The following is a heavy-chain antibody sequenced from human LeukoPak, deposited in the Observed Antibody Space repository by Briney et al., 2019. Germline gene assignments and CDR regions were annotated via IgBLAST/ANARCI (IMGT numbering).Heavy chain of an antibody. CDR1: GGSISSSSYY. Sequence: SETLSLTCTLSGGSISSSSYYWGWIRQPPGQGLEWIGSSYYSGSTYYNPSLKSRVTISVDTSKNQFSQKLSSVTAADTAVYYCAILWDYYDSSGYIYYFDYWGQGTLVNVSS. V-gene: IGHV4-39*01. CDR3: AILWDYYDSSGYIYYFDY. CDR2: SYYSGST. D-gene: IGHD3-22*01. J-gene: IGHJ4*02.